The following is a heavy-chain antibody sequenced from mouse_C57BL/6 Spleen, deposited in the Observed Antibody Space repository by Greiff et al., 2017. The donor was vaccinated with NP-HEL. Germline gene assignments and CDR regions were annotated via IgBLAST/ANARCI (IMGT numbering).Heavy chain of an antibody. Sequence: EVKLLESGGGLVKPGGSLKLSCAASGFTFSSYAMSWVRQTPEKRLEWVATISDGGSYTYYPDNVKGRFTISRDNAKNTLYLQMSNLKSEDTAMYYCAREWDYWGQGTTLTVSA. V-gene: IGHV5-4*01. J-gene: IGHJ2*01. CDR1: GFTFSSYA. CDR2: ISDGGSYT. CDR3: AREWDY.